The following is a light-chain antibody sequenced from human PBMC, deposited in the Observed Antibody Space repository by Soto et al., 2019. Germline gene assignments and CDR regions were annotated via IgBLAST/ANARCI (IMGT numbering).Light chain of an antibody. J-gene: IGKJ5*01. Sequence: EIVMTQSPATLSMSPGERATLSCRASQSVSSNLAWYQQKPGQAPRLLIYGASTRATGIPARFSGSGSGTEFTLIISSLQSEDFSVFYCQQYDNWPITFGQGTRLEIK. V-gene: IGKV3-15*01. CDR1: QSVSSN. CDR2: GAS. CDR3: QQYDNWPIT.